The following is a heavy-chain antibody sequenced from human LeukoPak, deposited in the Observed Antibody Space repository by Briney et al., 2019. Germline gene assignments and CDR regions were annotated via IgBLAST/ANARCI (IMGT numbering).Heavy chain of an antibody. J-gene: IGHJ4*02. Sequence: GGSLRLSCAASGFTFSSFGIHWVRQAPGKGLEWVAFIRSDGISKCYADSVKGRFTISRDNSKSTLYLQVNSLGAEDTAVYYCAKGKIPPGGFHFDYWGQGTLVTVSS. CDR1: GFTFSSFG. D-gene: IGHD5-12*01. CDR2: IRSDGISK. CDR3: AKGKIPPGGFHFDY. V-gene: IGHV3-30*02.